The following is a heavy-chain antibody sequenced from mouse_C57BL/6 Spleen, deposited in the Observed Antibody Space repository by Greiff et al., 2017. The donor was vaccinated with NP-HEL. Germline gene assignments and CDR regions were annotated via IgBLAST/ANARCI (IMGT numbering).Heavy chain of an antibody. Sequence: EVKLVESGGGLVKPGGSLKLSCAASGFTFSDYGMHWVRQAPEKGLEWVAYISSGSSTIYYADTVKGRFTIPRDNAKNTLFLQMTSLRSEDTAMYYCARNYYDYDGYAMDYWGQGASVTVSS. D-gene: IGHD2-4*01. CDR2: ISSGSSTI. V-gene: IGHV5-17*01. CDR3: ARNYYDYDGYAMDY. CDR1: GFTFSDYG. J-gene: IGHJ4*01.